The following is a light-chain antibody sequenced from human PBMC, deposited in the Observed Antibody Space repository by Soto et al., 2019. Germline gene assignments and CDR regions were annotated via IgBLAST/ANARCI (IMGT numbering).Light chain of an antibody. CDR2: TAS. Sequence: DIQMTQSPSSLSASVGDRVTITCRASQSISSHLNWYQQKPGKAPKRLIYTASSLQSGVPSRFSGSGSGTDFTLTISSLQPEDFATYYCQQSYSTPITFGQGTRLEIK. V-gene: IGKV1-39*01. CDR1: QSISSH. CDR3: QQSYSTPIT. J-gene: IGKJ5*01.